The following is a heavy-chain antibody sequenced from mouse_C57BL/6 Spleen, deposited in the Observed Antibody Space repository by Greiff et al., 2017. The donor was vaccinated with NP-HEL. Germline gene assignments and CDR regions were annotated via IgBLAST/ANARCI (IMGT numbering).Heavy chain of an antibody. V-gene: IGHV1-59*01. CDR2: IDPSDSYT. CDR3: ARGRGSSFLWYFDV. J-gene: IGHJ1*03. Sequence: VQLQQPGAELVRPGTSVKLSCKASGYTFTSYWMHWVKQRPGQGLEWIGVIDPSDSYTNYNQKFKGKATLTVDTSSSTAYMQLSSLTSEDSAVYYCARGRGSSFLWYFDVWGTGTTVTVSS. CDR1: GYTFTSYW. D-gene: IGHD1-1*01.